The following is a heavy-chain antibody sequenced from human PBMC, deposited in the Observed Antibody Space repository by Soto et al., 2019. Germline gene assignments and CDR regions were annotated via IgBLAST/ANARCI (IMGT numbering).Heavy chain of an antibody. V-gene: IGHV3-53*01. J-gene: IGHJ4*02. CDR2: IYSGGST. CDR3: HGDGY. CDR1: GFSVTANY. Sequence: EVQVVESGGGLIQPGRSLRLSCEVSGFSVTANYMSWVRQAPGKGLEWVSVIYSGGSTYYIDSVKGRFSISRDISKNTVYLQMNNLRAEDTAVYYCHGDGYWGQGTLVTVSS.